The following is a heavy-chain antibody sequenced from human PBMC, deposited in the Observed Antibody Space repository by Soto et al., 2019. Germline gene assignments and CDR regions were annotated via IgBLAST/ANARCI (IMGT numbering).Heavy chain of an antibody. V-gene: IGHV1-24*01. CDR3: ATVRSHCSSTSCSHYYYGMDV. CDR1: GYTLTELS. Sequence: ASVKVSCKVSGYTLTELSMHWVRQAPGKGLEWMGGFDPEDGETIYAQKFQGRVTMTEDTSTDTAYMELSSLRSEDTAVYYCATVRSHCSSTSCSHYYYGMDVWGQGTTVTVSS. J-gene: IGHJ6*02. D-gene: IGHD2-2*01. CDR2: FDPEDGET.